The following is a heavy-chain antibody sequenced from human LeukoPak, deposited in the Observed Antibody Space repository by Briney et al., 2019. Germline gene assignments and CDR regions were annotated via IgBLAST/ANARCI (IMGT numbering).Heavy chain of an antibody. D-gene: IGHD6-13*01. CDR3: ARDYSSSGLDY. Sequence: SVKVSCEASGGTFSSYAISWVRQAPGQGLEWMGRIIPILGIANYAQKFQGRVTITADKSTSTAHMELSSLRSEDTAVYYCARDYSSSGLDYWGQGTLVTVSP. J-gene: IGHJ4*02. V-gene: IGHV1-69*04. CDR2: IIPILGIA. CDR1: GGTFSSYA.